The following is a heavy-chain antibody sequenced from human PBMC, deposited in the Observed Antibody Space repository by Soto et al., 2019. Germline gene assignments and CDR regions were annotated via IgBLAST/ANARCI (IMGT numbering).Heavy chain of an antibody. Sequence: QVQIQQWGAGLLKPSETLSLTCAVYGGSFNGYSWSWIRQSPEKGLEWIGELNLRGTTNYNPSLKSRVSISVDTAKNEFSLRLTSVTAADTAVYYCASHEGICNGVRYSGDSWGQGALVIVSP. V-gene: IGHV4-34*02. J-gene: IGHJ4*02. CDR1: GGSFNGYS. CDR3: ASHEGICNGVRYSGDS. D-gene: IGHD2-8*01. CDR2: LNLRGTT.